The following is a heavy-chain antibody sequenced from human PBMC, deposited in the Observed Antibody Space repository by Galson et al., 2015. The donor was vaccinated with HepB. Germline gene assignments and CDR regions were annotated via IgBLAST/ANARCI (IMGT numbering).Heavy chain of an antibody. V-gene: IGHV7-4-1*02. Sequence: SVTVSCKASGYTFTDYVVNWVRQAPGQGLEWMGWMNTNTGKPTYAPGFAGRVVFSLDTSVTTAYLQISSLETDDTAVYYCAGSPLRFLDWLPYYDYYYMDVWGEGTTGTVSS. CDR3: AGSPLRFLDWLPYYDYYYMDV. CDR2: MNTNTGKP. J-gene: IGHJ6*03. D-gene: IGHD3-3*01. CDR1: GYTFTDYV.